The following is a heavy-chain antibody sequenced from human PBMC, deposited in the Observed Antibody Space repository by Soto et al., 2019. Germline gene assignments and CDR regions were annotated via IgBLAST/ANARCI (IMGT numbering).Heavy chain of an antibody. CDR1: GGTFSSYA. J-gene: IGHJ6*02. Sequence: QVQLVQSGAEVKKPGSSVKVSCKASGGTFSSYAISWVRQAPGQGLEWMGGIIPIFGAANYAQKFQGRVTITADKSTSTAYMELSSLRSDDTAVYYCARPSNVDTVIGYCYHAMDVWGQGTTVTVSS. CDR2: IIPIFGAA. D-gene: IGHD5-18*01. CDR3: ARPSNVDTVIGYCYHAMDV. V-gene: IGHV1-69*06.